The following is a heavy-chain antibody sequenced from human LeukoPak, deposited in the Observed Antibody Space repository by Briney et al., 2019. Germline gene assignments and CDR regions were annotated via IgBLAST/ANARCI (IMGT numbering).Heavy chain of an antibody. CDR2: ISNIGST. Sequence: SETLSLNCTVSGASISSYFWTWIRQSPGQGLEWIGYISNIGSTNYNPSLKSRVTISGDTSKNQFSLKLNSVTAADTAVYYCTRDRSALDTWGQGTMVTVSS. CDR3: TRDRSALDT. CDR1: GASISSYF. D-gene: IGHD5-18*01. J-gene: IGHJ3*01. V-gene: IGHV4-59*01.